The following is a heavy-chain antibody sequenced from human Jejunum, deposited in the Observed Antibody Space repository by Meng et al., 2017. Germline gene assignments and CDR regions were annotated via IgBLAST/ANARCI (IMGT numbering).Heavy chain of an antibody. CDR3: ARPILTGYYIGDAFDI. V-gene: IGHV1-2*02. Sequence: QVRLVQSGAEVKKPGASVKVSCKASGYTFTGYYMHWVRQAPGQGLEWMGWINPNSGGTNYAQKFQGRVTMTRDTSISTAYMELSRLRSDDTAVYYCARPILTGYYIGDAFDIWGQGTMVTVSS. CDR1: GYTFTGYY. J-gene: IGHJ3*02. CDR2: INPNSGGT. D-gene: IGHD3-9*01.